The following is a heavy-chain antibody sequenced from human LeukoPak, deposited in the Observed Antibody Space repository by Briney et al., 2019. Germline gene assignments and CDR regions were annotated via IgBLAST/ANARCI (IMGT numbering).Heavy chain of an antibody. CDR2: INPSGGST. J-gene: IGHJ4*02. D-gene: IGHD3-3*01. V-gene: IGHV1-46*02. Sequence: ASVKVSCKASGGTFNNYPISWVRQAPGQGLEWMGLINPSGGSTSYAQKFQGRVTMTRDTSTSTAYMELSSLRSEDTAVYYCARANYDFWSGYYLWGQGTLVTVSS. CDR3: ARANYDFWSGYYL. CDR1: GGTFNNYP.